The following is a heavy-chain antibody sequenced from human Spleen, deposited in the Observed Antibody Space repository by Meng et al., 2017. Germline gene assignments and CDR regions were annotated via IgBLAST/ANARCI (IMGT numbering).Heavy chain of an antibody. CDR1: GFTFSNYE. Sequence: GGSLRLSCVASGFTFSNYEMNWVRQAPGKGLEWVSYISSSGTAIYYTDSVKGRFTISRDNAKNSPFLQMNSLRAEDTAVYYCARDIGELLYRQSSFDIWGQGTMVTVSS. J-gene: IGHJ3*02. CDR2: ISSSGTAI. V-gene: IGHV3-48*03. CDR3: ARDIGELLYRQSSFDI. D-gene: IGHD3-10*01.